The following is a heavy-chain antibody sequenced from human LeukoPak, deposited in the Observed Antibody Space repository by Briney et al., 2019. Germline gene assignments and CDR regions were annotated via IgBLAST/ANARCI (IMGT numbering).Heavy chain of an antibody. CDR2: ISSSGSTI. J-gene: IGHJ4*02. V-gene: IGHV3-48*03. Sequence: PGGSLRLSCTASGFTFGDYAMSWVRQAPGKGLEWVSYISSSGSTIYYADSVKGRFTISRDNAKNSLYLQMNSLRAEDTAVYYCARVGQQLADYWGQGTLVTVSS. D-gene: IGHD6-13*01. CDR3: ARVGQQLADY. CDR1: GFTFGDYA.